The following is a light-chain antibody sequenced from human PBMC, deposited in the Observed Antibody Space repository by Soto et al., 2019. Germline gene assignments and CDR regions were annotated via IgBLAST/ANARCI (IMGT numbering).Light chain of an antibody. V-gene: IGKV3-15*01. CDR3: QQYNTWHPKMA. CDR2: GAS. Sequence: VVTQSPATLSVFPGETATLSCTASQSVSSDLAWYQQRPGQAPRLLIYGASTRATGIPARFRGSGSGTEFRLTISSLQSEDFATYYCQQYNTWHPKMAFGRGTKVEIK. J-gene: IGKJ1*01. CDR1: QSVSSD.